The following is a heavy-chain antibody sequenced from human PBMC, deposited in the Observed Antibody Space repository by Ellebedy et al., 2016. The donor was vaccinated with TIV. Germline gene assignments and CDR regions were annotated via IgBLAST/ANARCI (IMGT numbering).Heavy chain of an antibody. V-gene: IGHV4-59*01. CDR2: MYDGGSS. D-gene: IGHD6-13*01. CDR1: GGSTSTYY. CDR3: ARGHGSSWSSYDS. Sequence: MPSETLSLTCTVSGGSTSTYYWGWIRQPPGKGLEWIGYMYDGGSSKYNPSLKSRVSISLDTSKVQFSLRLSSVTAADTAVYYCARGHGSSWSSYDSWGQGMLVTVSS. J-gene: IGHJ4*02.